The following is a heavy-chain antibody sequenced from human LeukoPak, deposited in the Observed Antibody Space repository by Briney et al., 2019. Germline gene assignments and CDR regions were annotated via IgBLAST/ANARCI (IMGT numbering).Heavy chain of an antibody. CDR3: ARGRSSSSPFGVYYYYMDV. CDR1: GGTFSSYV. Sequence: SVKVSCKASGGTFSSYVISWVRQAPGQGLGWMGGIIPIFGTANYAQKFQGRVTITADKSTSTAYMELSSLRSEDTAVYYCARGRSSSSPFGVYYYYMDVWGKGTTVTVSS. CDR2: IIPIFGTA. V-gene: IGHV1-69*06. J-gene: IGHJ6*03. D-gene: IGHD6-6*01.